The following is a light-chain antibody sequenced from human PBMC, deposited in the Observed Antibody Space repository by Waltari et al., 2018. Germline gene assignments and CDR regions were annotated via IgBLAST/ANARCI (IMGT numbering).Light chain of an antibody. V-gene: IGKV1-33*01. CDR3: QQSQGVPYT. CDR1: QDINTY. J-gene: IGKJ2*01. CDR2: DTS. Sequence: DIQMTQSPSSLSASVGDEVTITCQASQDINTYLNWYQQRPGKPPKVLIYDTSNLQTGVPSRFTGSGSGTHFTLTISSLQPEDIATYSCQQSQGVPYTFGQGTNLEIK.